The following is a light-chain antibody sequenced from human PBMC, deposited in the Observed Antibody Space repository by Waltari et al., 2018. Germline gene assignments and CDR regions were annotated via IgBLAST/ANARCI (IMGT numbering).Light chain of an antibody. Sequence: QAVVTQEPSLTVSPGGTVTLTCGSTTGAVTSGHYPYWFQQKPGQAPRTLIYDTTKKHSRTPARFSGSLLGGKAALTLSGAQPEDEAEYYCLLSYSGARFFGTGTKVTVL. CDR2: DTT. CDR1: TGAVTSGHY. CDR3: LLSYSGARF. V-gene: IGLV7-46*01. J-gene: IGLJ1*01.